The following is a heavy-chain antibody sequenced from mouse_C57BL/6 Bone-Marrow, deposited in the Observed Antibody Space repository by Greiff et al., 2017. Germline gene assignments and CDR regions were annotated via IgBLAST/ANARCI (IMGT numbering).Heavy chain of an antibody. Sequence: EVQLQQSGGDLVKPGGSLKLSCAASGFTFSSYGMSWVRQTPDKRLEWVATISSGGSYTYYPDSVKGRFTISRDNAKNTLYLQMSSLQSEDTAMYYCARQGVYDYDGWYFDVWGTGTTVTVSS. CDR3: ARQGVYDYDGWYFDV. D-gene: IGHD2-4*01. CDR1: GFTFSSYG. V-gene: IGHV5-6*01. CDR2: ISSGGSYT. J-gene: IGHJ1*03.